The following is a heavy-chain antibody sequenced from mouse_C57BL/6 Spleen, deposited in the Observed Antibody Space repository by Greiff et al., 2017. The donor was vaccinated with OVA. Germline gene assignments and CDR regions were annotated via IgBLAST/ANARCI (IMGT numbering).Heavy chain of an antibody. CDR3: ASHEDEGDYYGSSNWYFDV. V-gene: IGHV1-62-2*01. D-gene: IGHD1-1*01. J-gene: IGHJ1*03. CDR2: FYPGSGSI. CDR1: GYTFTEYT. Sequence: QVQLQQSGAELVKPGASVKLSCKASGYTFTEYTIHWVKQRSGQGLEWIGWFYPGSGSIKYNEKFKDKATLTADKSSRTVYMELSRLTSEDSAVYFCASHEDEGDYYGSSNWYFDVWGTGTTVTVSS.